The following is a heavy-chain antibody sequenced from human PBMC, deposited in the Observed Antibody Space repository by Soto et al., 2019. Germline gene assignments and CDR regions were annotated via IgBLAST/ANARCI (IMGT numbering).Heavy chain of an antibody. J-gene: IGHJ4*02. D-gene: IGHD6-19*01. CDR2: ISASGRDT. Sequence: AGGSLRLSCAASGFTFSNYAMSWVRQAPGKGLEWVSGISASGRDTYYADSVKDRLTISRDNSKNTVYLQVNSLRADDTAIYYCAKGKSSGWYYFDYWGQGTPVTVSS. CDR3: AKGKSSGWYYFDY. V-gene: IGHV3-23*01. CDR1: GFTFSNYA.